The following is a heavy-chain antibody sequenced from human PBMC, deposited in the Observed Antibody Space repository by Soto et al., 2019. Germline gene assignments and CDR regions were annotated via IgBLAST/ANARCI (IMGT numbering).Heavy chain of an antibody. D-gene: IGHD1-1*01. CDR2: VSDSGGST. CDR1: GFTFSSYA. J-gene: IGHJ4*02. V-gene: IGHV3-23*01. Sequence: PGGSLRLSCAASGFTFSSYAMSWVRQAPGKGLEWVSVVSDSGGSTYYADSVKGRFTISRDNSKNTLYLQMNSLRAEDTAVYYCARGHRTSKPYYFDYWGQGTLVTVSS. CDR3: ARGHRTSKPYYFDY.